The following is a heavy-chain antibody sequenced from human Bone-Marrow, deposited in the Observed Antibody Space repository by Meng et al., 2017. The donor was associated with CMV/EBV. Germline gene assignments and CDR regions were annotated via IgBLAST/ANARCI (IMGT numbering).Heavy chain of an antibody. CDR1: GGSVSSGSYY. CDR2: IYYSGST. V-gene: IGHV4-61*01. Sequence: GSLRLSCTVSGGSVSSGSYYWSWIRQPPGKGLEWIGYIYYSGSTNYNPSLKSRVTISVDTSKNQFSLKLSSVTAADTAVYYCARDFPPHSIDWVTTYYYGMDVWGQGTTVTVYS. J-gene: IGHJ6*02. D-gene: IGHD3-3*01. CDR3: ARDFPPHSIDWVTTYYYGMDV.